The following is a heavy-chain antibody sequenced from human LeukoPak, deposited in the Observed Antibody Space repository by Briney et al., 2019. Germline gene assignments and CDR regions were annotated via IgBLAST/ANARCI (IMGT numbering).Heavy chain of an antibody. Sequence: SETLSLTCSVSGGSISSYYWSWIRQPPGKGLEWIGEINHSGSTNYNPSLKSRVTISVDTSKNQFSLKLSSVAAADTAVYYCARGRGYCSSTSCYYNWFDPWGQGTLVTVSS. V-gene: IGHV4-34*01. D-gene: IGHD2-2*01. CDR3: ARGRGYCSSTSCYYNWFDP. CDR1: GGSISSYY. CDR2: INHSGST. J-gene: IGHJ5*02.